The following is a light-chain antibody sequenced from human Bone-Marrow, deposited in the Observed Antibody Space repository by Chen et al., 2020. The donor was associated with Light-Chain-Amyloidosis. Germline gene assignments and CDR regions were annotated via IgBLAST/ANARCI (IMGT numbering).Light chain of an antibody. CDR3: QVWDRSSDRPV. Sequence: SYLLTQPSSVSVAPGPTATIACGGNNIGSTSVHWYQQTPGQAPLLVVYDDSERPSGIPERSAGSNSGNTATLTISRVEAGDEADYYCQVWDRSSDRPVFGGGTKLTVL. V-gene: IGLV3-21*02. J-gene: IGLJ3*02. CDR2: DDS. CDR1: NIGSTS.